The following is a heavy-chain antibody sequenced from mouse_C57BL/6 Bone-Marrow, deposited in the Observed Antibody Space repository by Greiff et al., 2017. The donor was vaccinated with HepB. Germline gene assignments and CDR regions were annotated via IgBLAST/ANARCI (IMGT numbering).Heavy chain of an antibody. J-gene: IGHJ3*01. D-gene: IGHD1-1*01. CDR3: TRDLTTVPLFAY. Sequence: EVKLMESGAGLVKPGGSLKLSCAASGFTFSSYAMSWVRQTPEKRLEWVAYISSGGDYIYYADTVKGRFTISRDNARNTLYLQMRSLKSEDTAMYYCTRDLTTVPLFAYWCQGTLVTVSA. V-gene: IGHV5-9-1*02. CDR1: GFTFSSYA. CDR2: ISSGGDYI.